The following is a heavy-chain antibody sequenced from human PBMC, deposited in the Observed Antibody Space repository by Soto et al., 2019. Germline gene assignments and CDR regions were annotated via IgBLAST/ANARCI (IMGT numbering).Heavy chain of an antibody. CDR2: IIPVTETP. J-gene: IGHJ5*02. CDR1: GGTFISHA. Sequence: QVQLVQSGAEVKKPGSSVRVSCKVSGGTFISHAINWLRQSPGQGLEWMGVIIPVTETPNNAEKFQGRVTITADKANTTVYMELSSLTFDDTAVYFCARGNKGPGHYGPGSQGWYGPWGQGTLVTVSS. V-gene: IGHV1-69*06. CDR3: ARGNKGPGHYGPGSQGWYGP. D-gene: IGHD3-10*01.